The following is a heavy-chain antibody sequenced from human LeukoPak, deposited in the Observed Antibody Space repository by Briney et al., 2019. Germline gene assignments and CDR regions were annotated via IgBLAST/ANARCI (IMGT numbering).Heavy chain of an antibody. CDR1: GFTFSSYA. CDR3: ARDRIVYSGYDDFDY. Sequence: GGSLRLSCAASGFTFSSYAMSWVRQAPGKGLEWVANIKQDGSEKYYVDSVKGRFTISRDNAKNSLYLQMNSLRAEDTAVYYCARDRIVYSGYDDFDYWGQGTLVTVSS. J-gene: IGHJ4*02. D-gene: IGHD5-12*01. CDR2: IKQDGSEK. V-gene: IGHV3-7*01.